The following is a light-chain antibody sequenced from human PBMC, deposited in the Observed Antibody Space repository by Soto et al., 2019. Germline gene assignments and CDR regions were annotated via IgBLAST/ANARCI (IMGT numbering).Light chain of an antibody. CDR1: SSDVGGYKF. CDR2: DVS. CDR3: CSYAGSYNFV. Sequence: QSALTQPRSVSGSPGQSVTISCTGTSSDVGGYKFVSWYQQHPGKAPKLMIYDVSQRPSGVPDRFSGSKSGSTASLTISGLQAEYEADYYCCSYAGSYNFVFGGGTKFTVL. J-gene: IGLJ2*01. V-gene: IGLV2-11*01.